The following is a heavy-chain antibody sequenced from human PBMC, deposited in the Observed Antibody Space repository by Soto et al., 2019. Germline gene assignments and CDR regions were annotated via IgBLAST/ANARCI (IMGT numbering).Heavy chain of an antibody. CDR3: ARHVAVAGAENWFDP. Sequence: QVQLQESGPGLVKPSETVSLTCTVSGGSMRSYYWSWIRQPPGKEVEWIGYIYYSGTTKYNPSLKSRVTISVATSMNQFSLRLSSVTAADTAVYYCARHVAVAGAENWFDPWGQGTLVTVSS. CDR2: IYYSGTT. D-gene: IGHD6-19*01. CDR1: GGSMRSYY. J-gene: IGHJ5*02. V-gene: IGHV4-59*08.